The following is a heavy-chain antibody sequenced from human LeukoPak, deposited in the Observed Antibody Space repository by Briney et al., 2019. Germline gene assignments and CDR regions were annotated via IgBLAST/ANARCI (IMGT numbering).Heavy chain of an antibody. D-gene: IGHD3-10*01. Sequence: GGSLRLSCEVSGFTFFMYTMHWVRRAPGKGLEWVSLVSYDGSNEYYVDSVTGRFTISRDNSKNTLYLQMNSLRPEDKAVYYCARSYGSASYNIDYWGQGTLVTVSS. J-gene: IGHJ4*02. CDR3: ARSYGSASYNIDY. V-gene: IGHV3-30*04. CDR1: GFTFFMYT. CDR2: VSYDGSNE.